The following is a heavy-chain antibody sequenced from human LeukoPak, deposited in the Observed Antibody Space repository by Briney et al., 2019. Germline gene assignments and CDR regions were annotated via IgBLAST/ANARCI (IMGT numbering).Heavy chain of an antibody. J-gene: IGHJ4*02. D-gene: IGHD1-26*01. CDR3: AKGEVGATPGAFDY. Sequence: PGGSLRLSCAASGFTFDDYAMHWVRRAPGKGLEWVSGISWNSGSIGYADSVKGRFTISRDNAKNSLYLQMNSLRAEDTALYYCAKGEVGATPGAFDYWGQGTLVTVSS. CDR1: GFTFDDYA. V-gene: IGHV3-9*01. CDR2: ISWNSGSI.